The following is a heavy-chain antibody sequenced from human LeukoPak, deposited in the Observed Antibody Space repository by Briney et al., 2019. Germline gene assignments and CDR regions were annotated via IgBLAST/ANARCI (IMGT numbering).Heavy chain of an antibody. CDR1: GYTFTKYW. CDR2: IHPGDSHT. V-gene: IGHV5-51*01. Sequence: GESLKISCEGSGYTFTKYWIGWVRQMPGKGLEWMGIIHPGDSHTWYSPSFQGQVTISADKSISTAYPQWKSLKASDTAIYYCARLRGSGSYYKGFDYWGQGTLVTVSS. J-gene: IGHJ4*02. D-gene: IGHD3-10*01. CDR3: ARLRGSGSYYKGFDY.